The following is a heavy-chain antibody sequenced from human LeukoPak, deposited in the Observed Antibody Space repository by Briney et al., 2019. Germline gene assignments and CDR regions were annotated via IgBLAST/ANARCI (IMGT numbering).Heavy chain of an antibody. D-gene: IGHD5-24*01. V-gene: IGHV3-30*07. CDR2: ISYDGSNK. CDR1: GFTFSSYA. J-gene: IGHJ4*02. CDR3: AKDGLRWLQF. Sequence: GGSLRLSCAASGFTFSSYAMHWVRQAPGKGLEWVAVISYDGSNKYYADSVKGRFTISRDNSKNTLYLQMNSLRAEDTAVYYCAKDGLRWLQFWGQGTLVTVSS.